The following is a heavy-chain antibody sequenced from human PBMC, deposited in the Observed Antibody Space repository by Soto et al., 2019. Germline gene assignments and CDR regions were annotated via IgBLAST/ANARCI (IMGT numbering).Heavy chain of an antibody. D-gene: IGHD3-22*01. CDR3: ARDPDTSGYYVFDY. CDR2: MSYDGSNK. Sequence: GSLRLSCAASGFTFGSYAMHWVRQAPGKGLEWVAVMSYDGSNKYYADSVKGRFTISRDNFKNTLYLQMNSLRPEDTAVYYCARDPDTSGYYVFDYWGQGTLVTVS. CDR1: GFTFGSYA. J-gene: IGHJ4*02. V-gene: IGHV3-30-3*01.